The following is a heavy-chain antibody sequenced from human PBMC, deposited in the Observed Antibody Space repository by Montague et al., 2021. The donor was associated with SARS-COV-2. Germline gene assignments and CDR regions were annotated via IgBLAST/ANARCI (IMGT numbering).Heavy chain of an antibody. CDR1: GDSISSYY. J-gene: IGHJ5*02. Sequence: SETLSLTCTVSGDSISSYYWNWIRRPPGKGLEWIGYIYNSGTTNYNPSVKSRVTISVDTSKNQFSLKLNSVTAADTAVYYCARGGGYCSGGSRYYWFDPWGQGTLVTVSS. D-gene: IGHD2-15*01. V-gene: IGHV4-59*01. CDR2: IYNSGTT. CDR3: ARGGGYCSGGSRYYWFDP.